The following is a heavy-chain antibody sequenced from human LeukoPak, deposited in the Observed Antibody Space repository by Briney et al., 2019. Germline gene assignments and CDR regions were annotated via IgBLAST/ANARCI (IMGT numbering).Heavy chain of an antibody. CDR1: GFTFSSYD. Sequence: GGSLRLSCEASGFTFSSYDMHWVRQVPGKGLEWVSAIYTAGGTYYSGSVTGRFIISRENAKNSFYLQVNSLRAGDTAVYFCARDTLGPHFYGMDVWGQGTTVTVSS. V-gene: IGHV3-13*01. J-gene: IGHJ6*02. D-gene: IGHD3-3*02. CDR2: IYTAGGT. CDR3: ARDTLGPHFYGMDV.